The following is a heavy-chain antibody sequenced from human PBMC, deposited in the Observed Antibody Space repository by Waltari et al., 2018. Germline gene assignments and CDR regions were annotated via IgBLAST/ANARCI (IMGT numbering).Heavy chain of an antibody. CDR3: ARDTALYYYGSGSYYPY. CDR2: ISYDGSKK. V-gene: IGHV3-30-3*01. D-gene: IGHD3-10*01. J-gene: IGHJ4*02. Sequence: QVQLVESGGGVVQPGRSLRLSCAASGFTFSSYAMHWVRQAPGKGLAWVAVISYDGSKKYYAHSVKGRLTISSKNSQSTLYLQMNRLRAEDTAVYYCARDTALYYYGSGSYYPYWGQGTLVSVSS. CDR1: GFTFSSYA.